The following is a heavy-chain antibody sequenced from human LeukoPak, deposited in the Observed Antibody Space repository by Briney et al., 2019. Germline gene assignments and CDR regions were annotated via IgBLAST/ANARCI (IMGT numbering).Heavy chain of an antibody. J-gene: IGHJ3*02. CDR1: GGTFKSHT. V-gene: IGHV1-69*05. CDR2: VISISVTP. CDR3: ARGRLPGVDAFNI. Sequence: SVKVSCKASGGTFKSHTLTWVRQAPGQGLEWMGGVISISVTPNYAQNFQGRVTITTDESTSAAYMELRSLRSDDTAMYFCARGRLPGVDAFNIWGQGTMVIVS.